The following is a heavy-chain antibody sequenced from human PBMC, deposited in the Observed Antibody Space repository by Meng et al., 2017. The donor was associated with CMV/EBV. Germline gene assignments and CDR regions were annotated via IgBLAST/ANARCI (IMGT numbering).Heavy chain of an antibody. D-gene: IGHD3-3*01. CDR2: ISGSGGST. J-gene: IGHJ4*02. CDR1: GFTFSSYS. Sequence: GESLKISCAASGFTFSSYSMNWVRQAPGKGLEWVSAISGSGGSTYYADSVKGRFTISRDNSKNTLYLQMNSLRAEDTAVYYCAKTSWDFTENCYFDYWGQGTLVTVSS. CDR3: AKTSWDFTENCYFDY. V-gene: IGHV3-23*01.